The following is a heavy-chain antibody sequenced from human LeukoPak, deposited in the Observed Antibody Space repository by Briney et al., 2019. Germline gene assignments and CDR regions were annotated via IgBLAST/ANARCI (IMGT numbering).Heavy chain of an antibody. CDR2: IIPIFGTA. J-gene: IGHJ6*03. CDR1: GYTFTGYY. V-gene: IGHV1-69*05. D-gene: IGHD3-22*01. Sequence: GASVKVSCKASGYTFTGYYMHWVRQAPGQGLEWMGGIIPIFGTANYAQKFQGRVTITTDESTSTAYMELSSLRSEDTAVYYCARRYDSSGLAGNYMDVWGKGTTVTVSS. CDR3: ARRYDSSGLAGNYMDV.